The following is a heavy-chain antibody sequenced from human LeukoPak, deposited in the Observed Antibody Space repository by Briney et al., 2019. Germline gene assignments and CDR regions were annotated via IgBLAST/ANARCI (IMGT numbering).Heavy chain of an antibody. CDR3: ARAPGEGWFDP. J-gene: IGHJ5*02. V-gene: IGHV3-30*03. D-gene: IGHD4-17*01. CDR2: ISYDGSNK. Sequence: GGSLRLSCAASGFTLSSYGMHWVRQAPGKGLEWVAVISYDGSNKYYADSVKGRFTISRDNSKNTLYLQMNSLRAEDTAVYYCARAPGEGWFDPWGQGTLVTVSS. CDR1: GFTLSSYG.